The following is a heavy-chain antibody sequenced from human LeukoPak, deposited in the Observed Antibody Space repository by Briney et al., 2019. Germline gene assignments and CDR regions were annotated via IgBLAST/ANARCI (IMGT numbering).Heavy chain of an antibody. CDR3: ARGRGSSYYYYGMDV. CDR1: GWSFRGYY. D-gene: IGHD2-15*01. Sequence: SETLSLTCAVYGWSFRGYYWGWIRQPPGKGLGWIGEINHRGSTNYNPSLKSRVTISVDTSKNQFSLKLSSVTAADTAVYYCARGRGSSYYYYGMDVWGQGTTVTVSS. CDR2: INHRGST. V-gene: IGHV4-34*01. J-gene: IGHJ6*02.